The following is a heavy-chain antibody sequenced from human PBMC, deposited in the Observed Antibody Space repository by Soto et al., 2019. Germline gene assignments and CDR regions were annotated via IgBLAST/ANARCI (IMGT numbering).Heavy chain of an antibody. CDR3: ARTYSDRNIDS. Sequence: SGPTLVNPTETLTLTCTVSGFSLSNARMSVTWIRQPPGKALEWLAHIFSNDDKAYSTSLKSRLTISKDTSKSQVFLTMTNMDPVDTATYYCARTYSDRNIDSWGQGTLVTVSS. CDR1: GFSLSNARMS. D-gene: IGHD4-17*01. CDR2: IFSNDDK. J-gene: IGHJ4*02. V-gene: IGHV2-26*01.